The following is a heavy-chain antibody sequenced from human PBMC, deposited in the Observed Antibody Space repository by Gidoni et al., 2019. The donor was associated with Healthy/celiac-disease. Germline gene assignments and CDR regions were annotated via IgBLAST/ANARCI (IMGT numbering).Heavy chain of an antibody. J-gene: IGHJ3*02. CDR1: GFTFSSYA. D-gene: IGHD4-17*01. Sequence: QVQLVESGGGVVPPGRSLRLSCAASGFTFSSYAMHWVRQAPGKGLEWVAVISYDGSNKYYADSVKGRFTISRDNSKNTLYLQMNSLRAEDTAVYYCARGTTVVRRRNDAFDIWGQGTMVTVSS. CDR2: ISYDGSNK. V-gene: IGHV3-30*04. CDR3: ARGTTVVRRRNDAFDI.